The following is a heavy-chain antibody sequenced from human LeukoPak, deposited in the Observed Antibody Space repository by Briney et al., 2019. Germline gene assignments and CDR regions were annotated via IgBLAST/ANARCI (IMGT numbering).Heavy chain of an antibody. CDR3: ARAQVGAPTDY. Sequence: PGGSLRLSCAASGFTFSNYAMYWVRQAPGRGLVWVSRVLSDGSGATHADSVMGRFTISRDNAKNTLYLQMDSLTAEDTAVYYCARAQVGAPTDYWGQGTLVTVSS. D-gene: IGHD1-26*01. CDR1: GFTFSNYA. V-gene: IGHV3-74*01. CDR2: VLSDGSGA. J-gene: IGHJ4*02.